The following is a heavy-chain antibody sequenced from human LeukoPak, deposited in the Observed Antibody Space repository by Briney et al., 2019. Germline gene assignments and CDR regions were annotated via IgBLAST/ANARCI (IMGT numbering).Heavy chain of an antibody. J-gene: IGHJ4*02. Sequence: PGGSLRLSCAASGFTFSSYGMHWVRQAPGKGLEWVAVILYDGSNKYYADSVKGRFTISRDNSKNTLYLQMNSLRAEDTAVYYCAKELRFLEWLSNYYFDYWGQGTLVTVSS. D-gene: IGHD3-3*01. CDR1: GFTFSSYG. CDR2: ILYDGSNK. CDR3: AKELRFLEWLSNYYFDY. V-gene: IGHV3-30*18.